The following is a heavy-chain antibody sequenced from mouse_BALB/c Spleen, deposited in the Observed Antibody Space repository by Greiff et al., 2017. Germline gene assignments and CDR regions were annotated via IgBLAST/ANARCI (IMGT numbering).Heavy chain of an antibody. V-gene: IGHV5-12-1*01. D-gene: IGHD2-1*01. CDR3: ARLYYGNYGFDY. CDR2: ISSGGGST. Sequence: EVKVEESGGGLVKPGGSLKLSCAASGFAFSSYDMSWVRQTPEKRLEWVAYISSGGGSTYYPDTVKGRFTISRDNAKNTLYLQMSSLKSEDTAMYYCARLYYGNYGFDYWGQGTTLTVSS. CDR1: GFAFSSYD. J-gene: IGHJ2*01.